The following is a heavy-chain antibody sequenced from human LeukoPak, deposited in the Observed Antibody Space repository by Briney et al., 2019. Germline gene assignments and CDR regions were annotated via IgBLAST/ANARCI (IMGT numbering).Heavy chain of an antibody. Sequence: GGSLRPSCTVPGFTVSNTYRSWVRQAPGKGLEWGSVIYGGRNNTVYADSVKGRFTISRDNARNTIYLQIDSLRAEDTATYYCARDRYYYFFDSWGQGTLVTVSS. D-gene: IGHD2-21*01. CDR1: GFTVSNTY. J-gene: IGHJ4*02. CDR2: IYGGRNNT. V-gene: IGHV3-53*01. CDR3: ARDRYYYFFDS.